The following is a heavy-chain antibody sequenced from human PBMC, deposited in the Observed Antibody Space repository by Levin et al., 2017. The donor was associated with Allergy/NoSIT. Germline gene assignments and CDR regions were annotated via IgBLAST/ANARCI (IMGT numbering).Heavy chain of an antibody. CDR2: IDWDDEK. Sequence: SGPTLVKPTQTLTLTCTFSGFSLTTSGMCVSWIRQPPGNALEWLARIDWDDEKYYSTSLKTRLTISRDTSKNQVVLTMTSMDPVDTATYYCARATNHYYGRGFDYWGQGTPVTVSS. CDR3: ARATNHYYGRGFDY. J-gene: IGHJ4*02. D-gene: IGHD3-10*01. V-gene: IGHV2-70*11. CDR1: GFSLTTSGMC.